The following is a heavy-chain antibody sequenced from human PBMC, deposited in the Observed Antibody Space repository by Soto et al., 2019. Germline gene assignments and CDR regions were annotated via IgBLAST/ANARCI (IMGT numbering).Heavy chain of an antibody. CDR3: AEVTRGNNYGPLDY. Sequence: GGSLRLSCAASGFSFSHYVMSWVRQSPGKGLEWVSSISLGGRDTYYADSVQGRFTISRDNSKNMLYLQMTSLRAEDTAVYYCAEVTRGNNYGPLDYWGQGTLVTVSS. D-gene: IGHD5-18*01. V-gene: IGHV3-23*01. CDR2: ISLGGRDT. CDR1: GFSFSHYV. J-gene: IGHJ4*02.